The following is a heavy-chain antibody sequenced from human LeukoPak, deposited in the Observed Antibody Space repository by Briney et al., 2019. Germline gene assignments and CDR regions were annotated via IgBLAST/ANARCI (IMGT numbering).Heavy chain of an antibody. V-gene: IGHV5-51*01. CDR1: GYSFTSYW. CDR2: IYPGNSDI. Sequence: GESLKISCKGSGYSFTSYWIGWVRQMPGKGLEWMGIIYPGNSDIRYSPSFQGQVTISADKSISTAYLQWSSLKASDTAMYYCARHAYCGGDCYSQLNWFDPWGQGTLVTVSS. D-gene: IGHD2-21*01. CDR3: ARHAYCGGDCYSQLNWFDP. J-gene: IGHJ5*02.